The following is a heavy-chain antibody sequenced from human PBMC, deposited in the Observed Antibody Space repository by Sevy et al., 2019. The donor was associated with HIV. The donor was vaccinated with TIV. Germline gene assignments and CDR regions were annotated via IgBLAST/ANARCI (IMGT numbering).Heavy chain of an antibody. CDR2: IKQDGSEK. V-gene: IGHV3-7*01. Sequence: GGSLRLSCVASGFTFSSYAVHWVRQAPGKGLEWVANIKQDGSEKYYVDSVKGRFTISRDNAKNSLYLQMNSLRAEDTAVYYCARDRGYCSGGSCSIGGIDYWGQGTLVTVSS. D-gene: IGHD2-15*01. CDR1: GFTFSSYA. J-gene: IGHJ4*02. CDR3: ARDRGYCSGGSCSIGGIDY.